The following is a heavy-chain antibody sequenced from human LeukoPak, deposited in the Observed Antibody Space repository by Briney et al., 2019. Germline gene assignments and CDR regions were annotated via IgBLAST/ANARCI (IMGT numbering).Heavy chain of an antibody. Sequence: GGSLRLSCAASGFTFSSYGMSWVRQAPGKGLEWVSAISGSGGSTYYADSVKGRFTISRDNSKNTLYLQMNSLRAEDTAVYYCAKPQSHSSSWLLDYWGQGTLVTVSS. V-gene: IGHV3-23*01. J-gene: IGHJ4*02. CDR3: AKPQSHSSSWLLDY. CDR2: ISGSGGST. D-gene: IGHD6-13*01. CDR1: GFTFSSYG.